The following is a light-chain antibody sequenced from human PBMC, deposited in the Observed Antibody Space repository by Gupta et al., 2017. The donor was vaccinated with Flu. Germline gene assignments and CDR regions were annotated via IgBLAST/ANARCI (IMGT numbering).Light chain of an antibody. CDR3: QQSSNQPTYT. Sequence: EIVLTQSPATLSLSPGERATLSCRASQRVSSYLAWYQQKPGQAPRLLIYDASNRATGIPARFSGSGYGTDLTLTISSLEPEDFAVYYCQQSSNQPTYTFGQGTKMEIK. CDR2: DAS. J-gene: IGKJ2*01. CDR1: QRVSSY. V-gene: IGKV3-11*01.